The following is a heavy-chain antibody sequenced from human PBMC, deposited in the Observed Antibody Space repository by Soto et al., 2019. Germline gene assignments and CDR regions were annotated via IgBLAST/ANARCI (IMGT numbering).Heavy chain of an antibody. CDR1: GFTFSSYG. D-gene: IGHD2-2*02. CDR2: IWYDGRNK. Sequence: QVQLVESGGGVVQPGRSLRLSCAASGFTFSSYGMHWVRQAPGKGLEWVAVIWYDGRNKYYADSAKGRFTISRDNPKNTLYLQMNSLRAEDTAVYYCARDHLGEKAELLLYYFDYWGQGTLVTASS. V-gene: IGHV3-33*01. J-gene: IGHJ4*02. CDR3: ARDHLGEKAELLLYYFDY.